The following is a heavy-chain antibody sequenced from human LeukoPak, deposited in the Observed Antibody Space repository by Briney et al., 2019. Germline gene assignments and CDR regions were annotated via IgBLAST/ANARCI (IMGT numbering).Heavy chain of an antibody. CDR1: GGSISSGGYY. CDR3: ARVGAAAGPTWAFDY. D-gene: IGHD6-13*01. V-gene: IGHV4-30-2*01. J-gene: IGHJ4*02. CDR2: IYHSGST. Sequence: SQTLSLTCTVSGGSISSGGYYWSWIRQPPGKGLEWIGYIYHSGSTYYNPSLKRRVTISVDRSKNQFSLKLSSVTAADTAVYYCARVGAAAGPTWAFDYWGQGTLVTVSS.